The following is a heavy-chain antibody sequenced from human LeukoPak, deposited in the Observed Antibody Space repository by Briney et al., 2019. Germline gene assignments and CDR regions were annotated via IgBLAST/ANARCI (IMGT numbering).Heavy chain of an antibody. J-gene: IGHJ4*02. CDR3: SRGSDTYKSGVD. D-gene: IGHD1-26*01. Sequence: LETLSLTCVVYGGSFSGYYWSWIRQPPGKGLEWIGEIHPSGSTNYNPSLKSRVTISVDTSKNQFSLKLSSVTAADTAVYFCSRGSDTYKSGVDWGQGTLVTVSS. CDR1: GGSFSGYY. V-gene: IGHV4-34*01. CDR2: IHPSGST.